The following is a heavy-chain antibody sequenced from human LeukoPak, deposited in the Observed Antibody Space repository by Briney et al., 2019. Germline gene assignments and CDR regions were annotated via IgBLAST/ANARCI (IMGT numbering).Heavy chain of an antibody. CDR1: GGTFSRYA. CDR2: IIPIFGTA. V-gene: IGHV1-69*05. CDR3: ARDYGDEHGNDY. Sequence: AVKVSCKASGGTFSRYAISWVRQAPGPGPEWMGGIIPIFGTANYAQKFQGRVTITTDESTSTAYMELSSLRSEDTAVYYCARDYGDEHGNDYWGQGTLVTVSS. D-gene: IGHD4/OR15-4a*01. J-gene: IGHJ4*02.